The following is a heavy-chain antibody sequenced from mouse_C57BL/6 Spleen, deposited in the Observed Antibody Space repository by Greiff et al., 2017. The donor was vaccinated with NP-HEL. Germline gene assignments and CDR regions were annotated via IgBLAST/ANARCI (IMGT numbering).Heavy chain of an antibody. CDR3: ARSDSGGVGYFDY. J-gene: IGHJ2*01. CDR1: GFTFSDYG. D-gene: IGHD3-2*02. CDR2: ISSGSSTI. Sequence: EVQRVESGGGLVKPGGSLKLSCAASGFTFSDYGMHWVRQAPEKGLEWVAYISSGSSTIYYADTVKGRFTISRDNAKHTLFLQMTSLRSEDTAMYYCARSDSGGVGYFDYWGQGTTLTVSS. V-gene: IGHV5-17*01.